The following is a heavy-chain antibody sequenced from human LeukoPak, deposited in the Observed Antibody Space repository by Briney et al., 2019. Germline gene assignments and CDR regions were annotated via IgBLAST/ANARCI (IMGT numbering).Heavy chain of an antibody. CDR2: IIPIFGTA. CDR1: GGTFSSYA. D-gene: IGHD2-21*01. J-gene: IGHJ6*03. V-gene: IGHV1-69*06. Sequence: ASVKVSCKASGGTFSSYAISWVRQAPGQGLEWMGGIIPIFGTANYAQKFQGRVTITADKSTSTAYMELSSLRSEDTAVYYCARGSSYSANYYYYYMDVWGKGTTVTVSS. CDR3: ARGSSYSANYYYYYMDV.